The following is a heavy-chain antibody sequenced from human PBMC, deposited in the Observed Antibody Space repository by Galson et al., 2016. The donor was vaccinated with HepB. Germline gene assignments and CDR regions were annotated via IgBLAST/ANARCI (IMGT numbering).Heavy chain of an antibody. D-gene: IGHD4-17*01. CDR2: SSSGISHT. CDR1: GFTLSDFY. Sequence: SLRLSCAASGFTLSDFYMSWIRQAPGKGLEWVSYSSSGISHTNYADSVRGRFTISRDNAKNSLYLQMNSLRAEDTAIYYCVRVGGAAAFDVWGQGTMVTGAS. CDR3: VRVGGAAAFDV. J-gene: IGHJ3*01. V-gene: IGHV3-11*06.